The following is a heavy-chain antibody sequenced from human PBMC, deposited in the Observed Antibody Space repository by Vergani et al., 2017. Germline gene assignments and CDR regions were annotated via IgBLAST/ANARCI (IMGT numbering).Heavy chain of an antibody. J-gene: IGHJ4*02. CDR2: INPNSGGT. Sequence: QVQLVQSGAEVKKPGASVKVSCKASGYTFTGYYMHWVRQPPGQGLEWMGWINPNSGGTNYAQKFQRRVTMTRDTSISTAYMELSRLRSDDTAVYYCARAPTVTTWYFDYWGQGTLVTVSS. CDR1: GYTFTGYY. D-gene: IGHD4-17*01. V-gene: IGHV1-2*02. CDR3: ARAPTVTTWYFDY.